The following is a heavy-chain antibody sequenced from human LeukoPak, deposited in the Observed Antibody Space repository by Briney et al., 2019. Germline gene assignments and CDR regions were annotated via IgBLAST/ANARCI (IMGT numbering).Heavy chain of an antibody. CDR2: ISAYNGNT. J-gene: IGHJ4*02. CDR1: GYTFTSYG. D-gene: IGHD4-17*01. Sequence: ASVKVSCKASGYTFTSYGIGWVRQAPGQGLEWMGWISAYNGNTNYAQKLQGRVTMTTDTSTSTAYMELRSLRSDDTAVYYCARDPQMTTVTSFDYWGQGTLVTVSS. V-gene: IGHV1-18*01. CDR3: ARDPQMTTVTSFDY.